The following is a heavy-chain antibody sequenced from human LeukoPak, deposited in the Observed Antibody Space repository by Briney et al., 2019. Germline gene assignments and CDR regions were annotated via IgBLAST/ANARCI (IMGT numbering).Heavy chain of an antibody. CDR2: INHRGST. V-gene: IGHV4-34*01. Sequence: SETLSLTCAVYGGSFSGYYWSWIRQPPGKGLEWIGEINHRGSTNYNPSLKSRVTISVDTSKNQFSLKLSSVTAADTAVYYCARQTLRYFGSGYYMDVWGKGTTVTISS. CDR1: GGSFSGYY. D-gene: IGHD3-9*01. J-gene: IGHJ6*03. CDR3: ARQTLRYFGSGYYMDV.